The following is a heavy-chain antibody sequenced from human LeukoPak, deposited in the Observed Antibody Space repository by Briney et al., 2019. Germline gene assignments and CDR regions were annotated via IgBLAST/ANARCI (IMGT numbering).Heavy chain of an antibody. J-gene: IGHJ4*02. CDR1: GYTLTRYY. V-gene: IGHV1-2*02. Sequence: ASVKVSCKASGYTLTRYYLHWVRHAPGQGLEWMGWINPNSGGTNYAQKFQGRVTMTRDTSISTAYMELSRLRSDDTAVYYCARVKSSGWFDYWGQGTLVTVSS. CDR2: INPNSGGT. D-gene: IGHD6-19*01. CDR3: ARVKSSGWFDY.